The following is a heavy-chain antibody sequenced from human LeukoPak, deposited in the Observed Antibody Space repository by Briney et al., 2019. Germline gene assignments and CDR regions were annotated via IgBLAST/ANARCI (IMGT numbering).Heavy chain of an antibody. CDR1: GYTFTGYY. J-gene: IGHJ4*02. D-gene: IGHD6-13*01. CDR3: ARQGSSSRSLDY. Sequence: ASVKVSCKASGYTFTGYYMHWVRQAPGQGLEWTGWINPNSGGTNYAQKFQGWVTMTRNTSISTAYMELSRLRSDDTAVYYCARQGSSSRSLDYWGQGTLVTVSS. V-gene: IGHV1-2*04. CDR2: INPNSGGT.